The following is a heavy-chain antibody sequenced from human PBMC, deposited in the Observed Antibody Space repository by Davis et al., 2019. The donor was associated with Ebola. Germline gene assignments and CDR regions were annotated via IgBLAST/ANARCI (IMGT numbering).Heavy chain of an antibody. CDR3: ARGHHSSGWQGSLDY. Sequence: SVKVSCKASGGTFSSYAISWVRQAPGQGLEWMGRIIPILGIANYAQKFQGRVTITADKSTSTAYMELSSPRSEDTAVYYCARGHHSSGWQGSLDYWGQGTLVTVSS. J-gene: IGHJ4*02. CDR2: IIPILGIA. V-gene: IGHV1-69*04. D-gene: IGHD6-19*01. CDR1: GGTFSSYA.